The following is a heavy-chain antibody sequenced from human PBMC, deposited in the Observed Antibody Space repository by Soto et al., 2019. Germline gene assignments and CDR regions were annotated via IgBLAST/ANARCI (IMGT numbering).Heavy chain of an antibody. CDR2: ISSSSSYI. J-gene: IGHJ5*02. Sequence: GGSLRLSCAASGFTFSSYSMNWVRQAPGKGLEWVSSISSSSSYIYYADSVKGRFTISRDNAKNSLYLQMNSLRAEDTAVYYCARDRLGYCSSNSCYEHNWFDPWGQGTLVTVSS. D-gene: IGHD2-2*01. CDR3: ARDRLGYCSSNSCYEHNWFDP. V-gene: IGHV3-21*01. CDR1: GFTFSSYS.